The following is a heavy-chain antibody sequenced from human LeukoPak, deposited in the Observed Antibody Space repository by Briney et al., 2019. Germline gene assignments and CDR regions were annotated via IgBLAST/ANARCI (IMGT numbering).Heavy chain of an antibody. J-gene: IGHJ4*02. D-gene: IGHD5-24*01. CDR1: GGSISSYY. V-gene: IGHV4-59*01. CDR3: ARADLRWLQTFDY. Sequence: SEILSLTCTVSGGSISSYYWSWIRQPSGKGLEWIGYIYYSGSTNYNPSLKSRVTISVDTSKNQFSLKLSSVTAADTAVYYCARADLRWLQTFDYWGQGTLVTVSS. CDR2: IYYSGST.